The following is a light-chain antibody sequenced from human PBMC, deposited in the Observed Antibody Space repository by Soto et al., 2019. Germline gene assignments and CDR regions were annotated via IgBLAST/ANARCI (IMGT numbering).Light chain of an antibody. CDR2: GAS. V-gene: IGKV3-20*01. CDR3: HQYGSSPLT. CDR1: QSVSSNY. Sequence: EIVLTQSPDTLSLSPGERAALSCRASQSVSSNYLAWFQQRPGQAPRLLIFGASSRATGIPDRFSGSGSGTDFTLTIRRLEPEDFAVYFCHQYGSSPLTFGGGTKVEIK. J-gene: IGKJ4*01.